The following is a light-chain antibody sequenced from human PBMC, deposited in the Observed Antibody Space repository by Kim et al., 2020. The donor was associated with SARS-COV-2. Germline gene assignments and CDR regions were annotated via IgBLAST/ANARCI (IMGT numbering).Light chain of an antibody. V-gene: IGKV3-15*01. CDR2: GAS. Sequence: VSPGGRAPLSCMASQCGSSNLAWYQQRPGQPPRLLIYGASTRATGIPARFSGSGSGTEFTLTISSLQSEDFAIYYCQQYNTWPMYTFGQGTKLEI. J-gene: IGKJ2*01. CDR1: QCGSSN. CDR3: QQYNTWPMYT.